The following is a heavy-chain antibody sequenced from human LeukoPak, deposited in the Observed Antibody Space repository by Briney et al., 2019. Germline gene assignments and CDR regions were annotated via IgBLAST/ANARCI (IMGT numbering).Heavy chain of an antibody. CDR2: FYSGGSS. V-gene: IGHV3-53*01. Sequence: GGSLRLSCAASGFTVRSFYMTWVRQAPGKGLEWVSSFYSGGSSYYADSVKGRFIISRDSSTDTLYLQMNSLRVEDTAVYFCARDRGYGYGFFDYWGQGTLVTVSS. CDR3: ARDRGYGYGFFDY. J-gene: IGHJ4*02. D-gene: IGHD5-18*01. CDR1: GFTVRSFY.